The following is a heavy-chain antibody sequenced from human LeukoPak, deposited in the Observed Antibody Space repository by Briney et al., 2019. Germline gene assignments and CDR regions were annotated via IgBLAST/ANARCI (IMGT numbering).Heavy chain of an antibody. D-gene: IGHD1-7*01. CDR1: GYSFTSYW. CDR2: IDPGDSDT. V-gene: IGHV5-51*01. J-gene: IGHJ4*02. Sequence: GESLKISCEGSGYSFTSYWIGWVRQMPGKGLEWVGIIDPGDSDTRYSPSFQGQVTISADKSISTAYLQWSSLKASDTAMYYCARVYNWNFHFDYWGQGTLVTVSS. CDR3: ARVYNWNFHFDY.